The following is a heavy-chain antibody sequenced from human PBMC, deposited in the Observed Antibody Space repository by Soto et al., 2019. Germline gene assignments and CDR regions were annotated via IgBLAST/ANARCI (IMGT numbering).Heavy chain of an antibody. D-gene: IGHD2-8*01. CDR2: IYSGGST. CDR1: GCTFSSYA. CDR3: ARDQGWYAN. J-gene: IGHJ4*02. V-gene: IGHV3-53*01. Sequence: PGGSLRLSGAASGCTFSSYAMSWVRQAPGKGLEWVSVIYSGGSTYYADSVKGRFTISRDNSKNTLYLQMNSLRAEDTAVYYCARDQGWYANWGQGTLVTVSS.